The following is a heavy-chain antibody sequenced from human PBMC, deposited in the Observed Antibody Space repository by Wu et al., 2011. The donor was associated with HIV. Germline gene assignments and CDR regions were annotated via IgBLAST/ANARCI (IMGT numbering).Heavy chain of an antibody. V-gene: IGHV1-8*03. CDR1: GYTFTSYD. CDR3: ARATGVVAATYYYYGMDV. D-gene: IGHD2-15*01. Sequence: QVQLVQSGAEVKKPGASVKVSCKASGYTFTSYDINWVRQATGQGLEWMGWMNPNSGNTGYAQKFQGRVTITRNTSISTAYMELSSLRSEDTAVYYCARATGVVAATYYYYGMDVWGQGTTVTVSS. CDR2: MNPNSGNT. J-gene: IGHJ6*02.